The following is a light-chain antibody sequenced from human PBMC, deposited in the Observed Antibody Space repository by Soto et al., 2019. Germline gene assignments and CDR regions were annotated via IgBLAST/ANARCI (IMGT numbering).Light chain of an antibody. CDR2: EVS. CDR3: SSYTSSSRDV. Sequence: QYALTQPASVSGSPGQSITISCTGTSSDVGGYNYVTWYQQHPGKAPKLMIYEVSNRPSGVSNRFSGSKSGNTASLTIAGLQAEDEADYYCSSYTSSSRDVFGAGTKLTVL. V-gene: IGLV2-14*01. CDR1: SSDVGGYNY. J-gene: IGLJ1*01.